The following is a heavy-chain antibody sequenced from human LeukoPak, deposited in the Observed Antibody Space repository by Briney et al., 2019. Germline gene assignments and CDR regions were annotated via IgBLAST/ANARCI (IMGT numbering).Heavy chain of an antibody. V-gene: IGHV4-30-2*01. CDR2: IYHSGST. D-gene: IGHD1-26*01. J-gene: IGHJ3*02. CDR3: ARVWDDAFDI. Sequence: PSQTLSLTCTVSGGTISSGGYYWSWIRKPPGKGLEWIGYIYHSGSTYYNPSLKSRVTISVDRSKNQFSLKLSSVTAADTAVYYCARVWDDAFDIWGQGTMVTVSS. CDR1: GGTISSGGYY.